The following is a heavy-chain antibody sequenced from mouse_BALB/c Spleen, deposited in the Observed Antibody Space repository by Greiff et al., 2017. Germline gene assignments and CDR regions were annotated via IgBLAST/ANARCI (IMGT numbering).Heavy chain of an antibody. CDR3: ARQDGYDGAWFAY. Sequence: EVQGVESGGDLVKPGGSLKLSCAASGFTFSSYGMSWVRQTPDKRLEWVATISSGGSYTYYPDSVKGRFTISRDNAKNTLYLQMSSLKSEDTAMYYCARQDGYDGAWFAYWGQGTLVTVSA. V-gene: IGHV5-6*01. D-gene: IGHD2-2*01. CDR1: GFTFSSYG. J-gene: IGHJ3*01. CDR2: ISSGGSYT.